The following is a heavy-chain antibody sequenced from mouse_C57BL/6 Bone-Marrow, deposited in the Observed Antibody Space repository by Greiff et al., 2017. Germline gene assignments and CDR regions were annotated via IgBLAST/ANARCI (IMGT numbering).Heavy chain of an antibody. V-gene: IGHV1-82*01. CDR1: GYAFSSSW. J-gene: IGHJ2*01. CDR2: IYPGDGDT. D-gene: IGHD1-1*01. CDR3: AKPYCWGSILYFDD. Sequence: QVQLQQSGPELVKPGASVKISCTASGYAFSSSWMNWVKQRPGQGLEWIGRIYPGDGDTNYNGKFKGKATLTADKSSSTAYMQLSSLTSEDSAVYFCAKPYCWGSILYFDDWGQGTTLTVSS.